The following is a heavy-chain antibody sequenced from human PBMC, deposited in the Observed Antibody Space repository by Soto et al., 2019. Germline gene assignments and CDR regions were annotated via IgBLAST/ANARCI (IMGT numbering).Heavy chain of an antibody. D-gene: IGHD6-6*01. CDR3: ARDVSSSIDC. Sequence: GASVKVSCKASGDTFTAYGFHWVRQAPGHRLEWMGWINAGNGDTKYSQKFQDRVTITRDTSASIAYMEMSSLRSEDTTVYYCARDVSSSIDCCGQXPLVTVSS. CDR2: INAGNGDT. V-gene: IGHV1-3*01. CDR1: GDTFTAYG. J-gene: IGHJ4*02.